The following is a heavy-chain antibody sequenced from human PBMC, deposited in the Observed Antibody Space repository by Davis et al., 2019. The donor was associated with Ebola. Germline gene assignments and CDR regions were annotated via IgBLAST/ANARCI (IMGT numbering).Heavy chain of an antibody. CDR3: ARGPRYCSSTSCYILGFDY. Sequence: PGGSLRLSCAASGFTFSSYGMHWVRQAPGKGLEWVAVIWYDGSNKYYADSVKGRFTISRDNSKNTLYLQMNGLRAEDTAVYYCARGPRYCSSTSCYILGFDYWGQGTLVTVSS. D-gene: IGHD2-2*02. CDR2: IWYDGSNK. V-gene: IGHV3-33*01. J-gene: IGHJ4*02. CDR1: GFTFSSYG.